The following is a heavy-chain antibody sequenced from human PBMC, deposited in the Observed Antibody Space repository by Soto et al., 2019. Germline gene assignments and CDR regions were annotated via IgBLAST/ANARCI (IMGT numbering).Heavy chain of an antibody. V-gene: IGHV3-21*01. J-gene: IGHJ6*03. D-gene: IGHD3-3*01. CDR2: ISRSSNYI. CDR1: GFTFSSFH. Sequence: EVQLVESGGGLVKPGGSLRLSCAASGFTFSSFHMNWVRQSPGEGLEWVSSISRSSNYIYYADSVKGRFTISRDNPENSLYLQMNSLRAEDTAVYYCERVFGVSSRPRGYYYCYMDVWGKGTTVTVSS. CDR3: ERVFGVSSRPRGYYYCYMDV.